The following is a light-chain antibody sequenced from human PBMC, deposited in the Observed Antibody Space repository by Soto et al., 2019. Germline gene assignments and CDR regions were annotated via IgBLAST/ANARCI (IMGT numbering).Light chain of an antibody. V-gene: IGLV1-47*01. Sequence: QSVLTQPPSASGTPGQRVTISCSGSSSNIGSDYVYWYQQLPGTAPRLLIYRNNQRPSGVPDRFSGSKSGTSASLAISGLRSEDEADYYCAAWDDSLGVNWVFGGGTKVTVL. CDR3: AAWDDSLGVNWV. J-gene: IGLJ3*02. CDR2: RNN. CDR1: SSNIGSDY.